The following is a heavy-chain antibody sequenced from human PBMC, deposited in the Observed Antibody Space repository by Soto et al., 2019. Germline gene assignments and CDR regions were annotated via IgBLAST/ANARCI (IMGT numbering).Heavy chain of an antibody. Sequence: QLQLQESGSGLVKPSQTLSLTCAVSGGSISSGGYSWSWIRQPPGKGLEWIGYIYHSGSTYYNPSLKSRVTTSVDTSKNQFSLKLSSVTAADTAVYYSAAGGGLPPYYWGPGTLVTVSS. CDR1: GGSISSGGYS. CDR3: AAGGGLPPYY. V-gene: IGHV4-30-2*01. CDR2: IYHSGST. D-gene: IGHD5-12*01. J-gene: IGHJ4*02.